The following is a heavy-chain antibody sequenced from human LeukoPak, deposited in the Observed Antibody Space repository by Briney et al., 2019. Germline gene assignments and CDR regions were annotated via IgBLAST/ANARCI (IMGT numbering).Heavy chain of an antibody. CDR1: GYSFTSYD. D-gene: IGHD3-22*01. CDR2: SSAYNGNT. CDR3: ARGTLGLYDSSGPQGGDDY. V-gene: IGHV1-18*01. Sequence: GASVRVSCKASGYSFTSYDIGWVRQATGQGLEWMGCSSAYNGNTNYAQKLQGRVTMTTDTSTSTAYMELRSLRSDDTAVYYCARGTLGLYDSSGPQGGDDYWGQGTLVTVSS. J-gene: IGHJ4*02.